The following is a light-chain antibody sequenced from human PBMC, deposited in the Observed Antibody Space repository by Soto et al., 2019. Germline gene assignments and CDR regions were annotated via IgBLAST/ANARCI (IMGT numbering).Light chain of an antibody. V-gene: IGKV1-39*01. CDR1: QSISSY. CDR2: AAS. J-gene: IGKJ2*01. Sequence: DIQMTQSPSSLSASVGDRVTITCRASQSISSYLNWYQQKPRKAPKLLIYAASSLQSGVPSRFSGSGSGSDFTLTISSLHPEDFATYYCQQSYSTHTFGQGTKLEIK. CDR3: QQSYSTHT.